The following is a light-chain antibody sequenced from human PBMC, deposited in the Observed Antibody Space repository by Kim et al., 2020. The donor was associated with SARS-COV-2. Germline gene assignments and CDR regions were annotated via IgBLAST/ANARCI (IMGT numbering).Light chain of an antibody. CDR3: QVWDSSSDHPG. V-gene: IGLV3-21*04. Sequence: LTQPPSVSVAPGKTARITCGGNNIGSKSVHWYQQKPGQAPVLVIYYDSDRPSGIPERFSGSNSGNTATLTISRVEAGDEADYYCQVWDSSSDHPGFG. CDR1: NIGSKS. CDR2: YDS. J-gene: IGLJ3*02.